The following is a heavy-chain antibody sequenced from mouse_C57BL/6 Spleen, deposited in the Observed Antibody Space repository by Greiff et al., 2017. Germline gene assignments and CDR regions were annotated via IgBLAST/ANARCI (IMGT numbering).Heavy chain of an antibody. J-gene: IGHJ2*01. Sequence: QVQLQQPGAELVRPGSSVKLSCKASGYTFTSYWMDWVKQRPGQGLEWIGNIYPSDSETHYNQKFTDKATLTVDKSSSTAYMQLSSLTSEDSAVYYCSRRTQLRPYIDYWGQGTTLTVSS. CDR3: SRRTQLRPYIDY. D-gene: IGHD3-2*02. V-gene: IGHV1-61*01. CDR2: IYPSDSET. CDR1: GYTFTSYW.